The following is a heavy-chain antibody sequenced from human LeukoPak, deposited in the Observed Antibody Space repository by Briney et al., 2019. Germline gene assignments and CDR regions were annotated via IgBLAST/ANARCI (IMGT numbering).Heavy chain of an antibody. V-gene: IGHV3-23*01. CDR1: GFTFTSHA. D-gene: IGHD6-19*01. Sequence: GGSLRLSCAASGFTFTSHAMNWVRQAPGQGLEWVSVISASGGATHYAESVKGRFIVSRDNSKNTLSLQTNSLRAEDTAVYYCANGAVAGGWYYFDYWGQGTPVTVSS. CDR3: ANGAVAGGWYYFDY. CDR2: ISASGGAT. J-gene: IGHJ4*02.